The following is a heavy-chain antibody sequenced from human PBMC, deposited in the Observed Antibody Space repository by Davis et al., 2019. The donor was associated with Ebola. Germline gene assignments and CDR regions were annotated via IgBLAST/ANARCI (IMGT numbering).Heavy chain of an antibody. CDR3: ARDVRITIFGSMEGNWFDP. CDR2: ISSSSSTI. Sequence: GESLKISCAASGFTFSSYSMNWVRQAPGKGLEWVSYISSSSSTIYYADSVKGRFTISRDNAKNSLYLQMNSLRDEDTAVYYCARDVRITIFGSMEGNWFDPWGQGTLVTVSS. V-gene: IGHV3-48*02. J-gene: IGHJ5*02. CDR1: GFTFSSYS. D-gene: IGHD3-3*01.